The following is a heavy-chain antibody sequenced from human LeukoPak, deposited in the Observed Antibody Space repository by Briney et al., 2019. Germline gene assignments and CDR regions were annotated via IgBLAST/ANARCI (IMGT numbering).Heavy chain of an antibody. D-gene: IGHD1-26*01. CDR3: AKDPGGSYSGWFDP. CDR2: ISYDGSNK. CDR1: GFTFSSYG. J-gene: IGHJ5*02. V-gene: IGHV3-30*18. Sequence: GRSLRLSCAASGFTFSSYGMHWVRQAPGKGLEWVAVISYDGSNKYYADSVKGRFTISRDNSKNTLYLQMNSLRAEDTAVYYCAKDPGGSYSGWFDPWGQGTLVTVSS.